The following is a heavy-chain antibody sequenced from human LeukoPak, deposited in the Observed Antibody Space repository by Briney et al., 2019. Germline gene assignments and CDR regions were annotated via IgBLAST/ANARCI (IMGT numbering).Heavy chain of an antibody. CDR3: ARDPTVTNLHDAFDI. CDR2: IKQDGSQK. J-gene: IGHJ3*02. V-gene: IGHV3-7*05. CDR1: GFTFSSYW. D-gene: IGHD4-17*01. Sequence: GGSLRLSCAASGFTFSSYWMSWVRQAPGKGLEWVATIKQDGSQKEYVDSVKGRFTISRDNAKNSLYLQMNSLRAEDTAVYYCARDPTVTNLHDAFDIWGQGTMVTVSS.